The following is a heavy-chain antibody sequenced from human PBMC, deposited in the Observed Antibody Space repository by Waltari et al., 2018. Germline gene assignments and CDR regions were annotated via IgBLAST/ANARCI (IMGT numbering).Heavy chain of an antibody. CDR2: GST. CDR3: ARGHSYGSGPIMPGGY. J-gene: IGHJ4*02. D-gene: IGHD3-10*01. Sequence: GSTNYNPSLKSRVTISVDTSKNQFSLKLSSVTAADTAVYYCARGHSYGSGPIMPGGYWGQGTLVTVSS. V-gene: IGHV4-59*09.